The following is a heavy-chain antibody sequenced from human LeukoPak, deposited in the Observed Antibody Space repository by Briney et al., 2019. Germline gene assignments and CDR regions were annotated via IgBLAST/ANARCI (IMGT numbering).Heavy chain of an antibody. CDR3: ARDLRGYSYGTRDY. CDR1: GFAVSSNY. V-gene: IGHV3-66*01. D-gene: IGHD5-18*01. Sequence: GGPLRLSCAASGFAVSSNYMSWVRQAPGKGLEWVSVIYSGGSTYYADSVKGRFTISRDNSKNTLYLQMNSLRAEDTAVYYCARDLRGYSYGTRDYWGQGTLVTVSS. J-gene: IGHJ4*02. CDR2: IYSGGST.